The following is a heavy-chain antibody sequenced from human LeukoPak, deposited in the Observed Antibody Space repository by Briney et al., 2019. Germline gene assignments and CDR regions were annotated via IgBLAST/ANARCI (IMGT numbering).Heavy chain of an antibody. CDR1: GFTFSNSA. J-gene: IGHJ4*02. CDR3: ARGWNSDYFDY. Sequence: GGSLRLSCAASGFTFSNSAMSWVRQAPGKGLEWVSIISGNGGSTSFADSVKGRFTISRDNAKNSLYLQMNSLRAEDTAVYYCARGWNSDYFDYWGQGTLVTVSS. D-gene: IGHD1-7*01. V-gene: IGHV3-23*01. CDR2: ISGNGGST.